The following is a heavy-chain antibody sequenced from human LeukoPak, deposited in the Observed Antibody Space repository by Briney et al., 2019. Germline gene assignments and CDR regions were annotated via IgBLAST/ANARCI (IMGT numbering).Heavy chain of an antibody. V-gene: IGHV4-34*01. J-gene: IGHJ5*02. CDR3: ERRKRSGCSSTSCLLNWFDP. CDR1: GGSFSGYY. Sequence: PSETLSLTCAVYGGSFSGYYWSWIRQPPGKGREWMGEINHSGSTNYNPSIKSRVTISVDTSKNQFSLKLSSVTAADTAVYYCERRKRSGCSSTSCLLNWFDPWGQGTLSPSPQ. CDR2: INHSGST. D-gene: IGHD2-2*01.